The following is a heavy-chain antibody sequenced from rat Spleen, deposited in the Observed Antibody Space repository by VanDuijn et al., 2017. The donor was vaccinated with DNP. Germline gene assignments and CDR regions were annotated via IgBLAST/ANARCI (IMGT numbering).Heavy chain of an antibody. Sequence: EVQLVESGGGLVQPGRSLKLSCAASGFTFSDYYMAWIRQAPGKGLEWVASISYDGSTTYYRDSVKGRFTISRDNAKRTLYLQMDSLRSEDTATYYCTRRIYYYDGTEGIDFDYWGQGVMVTVSS. CDR1: GFTFSDYY. J-gene: IGHJ2*01. D-gene: IGHD1-12*02. V-gene: IGHV5-7*01. CDR2: ISYDGSTT. CDR3: TRRIYYYDGTEGIDFDY.